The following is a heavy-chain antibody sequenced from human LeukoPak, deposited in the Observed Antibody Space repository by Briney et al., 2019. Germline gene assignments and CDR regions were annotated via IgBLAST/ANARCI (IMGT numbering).Heavy chain of an antibody. CDR3: AKTALGYFYTMDV. D-gene: IGHD7-27*01. Sequence: GGSLRLSCAASGFTFSTYAMTWARQAPGKGLEWVSGITGSGGSTSYADSVKGRFTISRDNSKNTLYLQMNSLRAEDTAVYYCAKTALGYFYTMDVWGQGTTVTVSS. V-gene: IGHV3-23*01. J-gene: IGHJ6*02. CDR2: ITGSGGST. CDR1: GFTFSTYA.